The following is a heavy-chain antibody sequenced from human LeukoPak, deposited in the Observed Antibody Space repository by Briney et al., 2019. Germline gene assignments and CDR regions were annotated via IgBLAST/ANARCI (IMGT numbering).Heavy chain of an antibody. CDR1: GGTFSSYA. D-gene: IGHD3-22*01. CDR3: AREDYYDSSGYFDY. CDR2: IIPIFGTA. V-gene: IGHV1-69*05. J-gene: IGHJ4*02. Sequence: ASVKVSCKASGGTFSSYAISWVRQAPRQGLEWMGGIIPIFGTANYAQKFQGRVTITTDESTSTAYMELSSLRSEDTAVYYCAREDYYDSSGYFDYWGQGTLVTVSS.